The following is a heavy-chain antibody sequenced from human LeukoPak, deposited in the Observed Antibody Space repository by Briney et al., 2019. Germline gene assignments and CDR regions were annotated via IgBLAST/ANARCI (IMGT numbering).Heavy chain of an antibody. J-gene: IGHJ4*02. D-gene: IGHD5-18*01. CDR3: AKGYSYGYPYYFDY. CDR1: GFTFSSYG. Sequence: EWALTLSCAASGFTFSSYGLHRVRQPPAKELEGVAVISYDGSNKYYAHSVKGRFTISRDNSKNTLYLQMNSLRAEDTGVYYCAKGYSYGYPYYFDYWGQGTMVTVPS. V-gene: IGHV3-30*18. CDR2: ISYDGSNK.